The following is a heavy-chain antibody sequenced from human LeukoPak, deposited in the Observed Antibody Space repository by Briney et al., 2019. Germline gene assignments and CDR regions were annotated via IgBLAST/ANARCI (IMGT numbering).Heavy chain of an antibody. Sequence: ASVNVSYTASGYTFTRYDIKWVRQAPGQGNEGMGWMNPKGCNTGYAQKFQGRVTMTRNTSISTAYMELSSLRSEDTAVYYCARSGGIVDENYMDVWGKGTTVTVSS. CDR3: ARSGGIVDENYMDV. J-gene: IGHJ6*03. V-gene: IGHV1-8*01. D-gene: IGHD3-22*01. CDR1: GYTFTRYD. CDR2: MNPKGCNT.